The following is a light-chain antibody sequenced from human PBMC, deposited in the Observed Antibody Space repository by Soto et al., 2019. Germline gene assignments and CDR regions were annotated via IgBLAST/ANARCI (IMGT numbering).Light chain of an antibody. CDR1: ISDVGGYNY. V-gene: IGLV2-8*01. CDR3: SSYAGRNNFV. CDR2: EVN. J-gene: IGLJ2*01. Sequence: QSVLTQPPSASGSPGQSVTISCTGTISDVGGYNYDSWYRQHPGKAPKLMIYEVNKRPSGVPDRFSGSKSGNTASLTVSGLQAEDEADYFCSSYAGRNNFVFGGGTKLTVL.